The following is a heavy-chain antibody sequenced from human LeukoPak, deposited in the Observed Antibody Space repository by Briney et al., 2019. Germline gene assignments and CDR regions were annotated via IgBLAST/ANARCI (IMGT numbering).Heavy chain of an antibody. CDR3: ARERADYYDSSGYQYDY. D-gene: IGHD3-22*01. Sequence: ASVKVSCKASGGTFSSYAISWVRQAPGQGLEWMGWISAYNGNTNYAQKLQGRVTMTTDTSTSTAYMELRSLRSDDTAVYYCARERADYYDSSGYQYDYWGQGTLVTVSS. CDR1: GGTFSSYA. J-gene: IGHJ4*02. V-gene: IGHV1-18*01. CDR2: ISAYNGNT.